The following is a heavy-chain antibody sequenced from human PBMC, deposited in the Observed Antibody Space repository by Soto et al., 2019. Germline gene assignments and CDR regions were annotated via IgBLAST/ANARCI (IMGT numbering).Heavy chain of an antibody. J-gene: IGHJ6*02. D-gene: IGHD1-26*01. CDR3: AKDEVGAIYYYYYGMDV. CDR1: GVTFSSYA. V-gene: IGHV3-23*01. CDR2: ISGSGGST. Sequence: EVQLLESGGGLVQPGGSLRLSCAASGVTFSSYAMSWVRQAPGKWLEWVSAISGSGGSTYYADSVKGRFTISRDNSKNTLYLQMNRLRAEDTAVYYCAKDEVGAIYYYYYGMDVWGQGTTVTVSS.